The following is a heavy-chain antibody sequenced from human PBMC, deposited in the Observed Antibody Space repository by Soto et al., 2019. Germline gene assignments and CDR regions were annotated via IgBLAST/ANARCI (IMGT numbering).Heavy chain of an antibody. J-gene: IGHJ6*02. Sequence: GESLTSSCTPSGHRFTAYWISWVRQMPGKGLEYMGKINPTDSETNYSPSFEGHVTFSVDRSTSTAYVRWNSLKASDTAMYYCASPTMTSTSFYYAMDVWGQGTTVTVSS. CDR2: INPTDSET. V-gene: IGHV5-10-1*01. CDR3: ASPTMTSTSFYYAMDV. D-gene: IGHD4-17*01. CDR1: GHRFTAYW.